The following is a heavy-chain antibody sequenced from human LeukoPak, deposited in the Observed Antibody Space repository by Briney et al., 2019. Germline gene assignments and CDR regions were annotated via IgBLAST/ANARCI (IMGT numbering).Heavy chain of an antibody. Sequence: GGSLRLSCAASGFTFSSYSMNWVRQAPGKGLEWVSSISSSSSYIYYADSVKGRFTISRDNAKNSLYLQMNSLRAEDTAVYYCATHPIAAAGILLEYWGQGTLVTVSS. CDR2: ISSSSSYI. CDR1: GFTFSSYS. D-gene: IGHD6-13*01. CDR3: ATHPIAAAGILLEY. J-gene: IGHJ4*02. V-gene: IGHV3-21*01.